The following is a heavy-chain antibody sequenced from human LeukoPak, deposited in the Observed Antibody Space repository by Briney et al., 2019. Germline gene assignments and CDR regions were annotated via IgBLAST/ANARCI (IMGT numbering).Heavy chain of an antibody. CDR3: ARDFAVAGMGKYGPTIYFDY. D-gene: IGHD6-19*01. CDR1: GFTFSSHE. V-gene: IGHV3-48*03. J-gene: IGHJ4*02. CDR2: ISSSGSTI. Sequence: GGSLRLSCAASGFTFSSHEMNWVRQAPGKGLEWVSYISSSGSTIYYADSVKGRFTISRDNAKNSLYLQMNSLRAEDTAVYYCARDFAVAGMGKYGPTIYFDYWGQGTLVTVSS.